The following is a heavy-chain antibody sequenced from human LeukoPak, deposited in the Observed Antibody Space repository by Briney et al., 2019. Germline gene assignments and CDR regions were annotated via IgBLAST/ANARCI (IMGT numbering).Heavy chain of an antibody. V-gene: IGHV4-34*01. D-gene: IGHD1-26*01. CDR2: INHSGST. Sequence: SETLSLTCAVYGGSFSGYYWSWIRQPPGKGLEWIGEINHSGSTNYNPSLKSRVTISVDTSREQFSLKLSSVTAADTAAYYCARLSGSFFDYWGQGTLVTVSS. J-gene: IGHJ4*02. CDR1: GGSFSGYY. CDR3: ARLSGSFFDY.